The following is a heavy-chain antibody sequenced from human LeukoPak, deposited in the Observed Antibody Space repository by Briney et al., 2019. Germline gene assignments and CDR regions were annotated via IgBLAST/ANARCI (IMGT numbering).Heavy chain of an antibody. V-gene: IGHV3-30-3*01. CDR1: GFTFSSYA. CDR3: ARGKADNPLVGGPRYCSSTSCPDYYYYYMDV. D-gene: IGHD2-2*01. Sequence: GGSLTLSCAASGFTFSSYAMHWVRQAPGKGLEWVAVISYDGSNKYYADSVKGRFTISRDNSKNTLYLQMNSLRAEDTAVYYCARGKADNPLVGGPRYCSSTSCPDYYYYYMDVWGKGTTVTVSS. CDR2: ISYDGSNK. J-gene: IGHJ6*03.